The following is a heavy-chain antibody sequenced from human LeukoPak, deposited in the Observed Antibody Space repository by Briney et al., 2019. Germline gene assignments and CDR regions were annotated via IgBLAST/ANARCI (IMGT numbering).Heavy chain of an antibody. Sequence: ASVKVSCKASGYTFTGYYMHWVRQAPGQGLEWMGWINPNSGGTNYAQKFQGRVTMPRDTSINTAYMELSRLRSDDTAVYYCAKDLLVWSKFSGSWYVAFDIWGQGTMVTVSS. CDR1: GYTFTGYY. D-gene: IGHD6-13*01. CDR2: INPNSGGT. CDR3: AKDLLVWSKFSGSWYVAFDI. J-gene: IGHJ3*02. V-gene: IGHV1-2*02.